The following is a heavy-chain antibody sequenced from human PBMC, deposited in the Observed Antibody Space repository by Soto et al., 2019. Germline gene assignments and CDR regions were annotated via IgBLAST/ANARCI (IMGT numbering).Heavy chain of an antibody. CDR3: ARGYCSGGNCYNGLDV. V-gene: IGHV1-46*01. Sequence: QVQLVQSGAEVRKPGASVRVSCKAAGYTFSITYLHWLRQAPGQGLEWLGLVYPSGGGTNYKESFKGRLNITRDTSTSTVYMDLTRQTSEDTAIYYCARGYCSGGNCYNGLDVWGQGTTVTVSS. CDR2: VYPSGGGT. D-gene: IGHD2-15*01. CDR1: GYTFSITY. J-gene: IGHJ6*02.